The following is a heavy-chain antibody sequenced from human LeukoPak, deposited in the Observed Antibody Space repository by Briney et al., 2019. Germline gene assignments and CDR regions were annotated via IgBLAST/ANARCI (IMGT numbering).Heavy chain of an antibody. Sequence: ASVKVSCKASGGTFSSYAISWVRQAPGQGLEWMGGIIPIFGTANYAQKFQGRVTITADESTSTAYMGLSSLRSEDTAVYYCARGYVVVVAAKDYYYGMDVWGQGTTVTVSS. CDR3: ARGYVVVVAAKDYYYGMDV. J-gene: IGHJ6*02. CDR2: IIPIFGTA. V-gene: IGHV1-69*13. CDR1: GGTFSSYA. D-gene: IGHD2-15*01.